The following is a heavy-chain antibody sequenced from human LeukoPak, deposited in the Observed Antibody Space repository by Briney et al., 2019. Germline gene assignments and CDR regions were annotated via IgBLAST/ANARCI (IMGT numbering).Heavy chain of an antibody. V-gene: IGHV1-69*13. D-gene: IGHD4-11*01. CDR3: ARGGGVTTVTTTRNYYYYYYMDV. CDR2: IIPIFGTA. J-gene: IGHJ6*03. CDR1: GGTFSSYA. Sequence: SVKVSCKASGGTFSSYAISWVRQAPGQGLEWMGGIIPIFGTANYAQKFQGRVTITADESTSTACMELSSLRSEDTAVYYCARGGGVTTVTTTRNYYYYYYMDVWGKGTTVTVSS.